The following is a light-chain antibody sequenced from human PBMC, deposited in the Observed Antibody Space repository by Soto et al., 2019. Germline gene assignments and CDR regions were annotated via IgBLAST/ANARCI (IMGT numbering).Light chain of an antibody. CDR3: QQRSNWPLT. CDR2: DAS. J-gene: IGKJ4*01. V-gene: IGKV3-11*01. CDR1: QSVNSNY. Sequence: EMVMTQSPAILSVSPGESATLSCRASQSVNSNYLAWHQQKPGQAPRLLIYDASNRATGIPARFSGSGSGTDFTLTISSLEPEDFAVYYCQQRSNWPLTFGGGTKVDIK.